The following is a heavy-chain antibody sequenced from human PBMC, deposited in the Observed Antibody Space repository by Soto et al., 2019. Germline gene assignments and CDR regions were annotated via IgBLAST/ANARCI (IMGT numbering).Heavy chain of an antibody. Sequence: QVHLVQSGAEVKKPGASVKVSCKCSGYTFTSYGITWVRQAPGQGLERMGWNSAHNDNTDYAQKLQGRVTVTRDTSTSTAYMELRSLRSDDTAVYYCARGRYGDYWGQGALVTVSS. D-gene: IGHD1-1*01. CDR1: GYTFTSYG. CDR3: ARGRYGDY. J-gene: IGHJ4*02. CDR2: NSAHNDNT. V-gene: IGHV1-18*01.